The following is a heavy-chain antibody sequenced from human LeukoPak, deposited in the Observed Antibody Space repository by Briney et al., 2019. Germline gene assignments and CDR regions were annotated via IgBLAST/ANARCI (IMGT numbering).Heavy chain of an antibody. D-gene: IGHD3-9*01. V-gene: IGHV4-30-4*01. Sequence: SQTLSLTCTVSGGSISSGDYHWSWIRQPPGKGLEWIGYIYYSGSTYYNPSLKSRVTISVDTSKNQFTLKLSSVTAADTAVYYCASGIRERYFDWLPLEYWGQGTLVTVSS. CDR2: IYYSGST. CDR3: ASGIRERYFDWLPLEY. J-gene: IGHJ4*02. CDR1: GGSISSGDYH.